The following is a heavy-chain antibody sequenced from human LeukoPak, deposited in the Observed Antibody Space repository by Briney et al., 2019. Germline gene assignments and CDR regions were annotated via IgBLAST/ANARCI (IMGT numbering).Heavy chain of an antibody. V-gene: IGHV1-18*01. CDR2: ISAYTFDT. Sequence: ASVKVSCKASGYTFTNFAISWVRQAPGQGLEWMGWISAYTFDTDYAENLQGRVTMTTDTSTSTAYMELRSLKSDDTAVYYCATTHDYWGQGTLVTVSS. J-gene: IGHJ4*02. CDR3: ATTHDY. CDR1: GYTFTNFA.